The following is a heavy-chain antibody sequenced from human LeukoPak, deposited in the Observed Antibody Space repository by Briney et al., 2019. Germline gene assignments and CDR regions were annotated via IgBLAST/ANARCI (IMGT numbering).Heavy chain of an antibody. CDR1: GGSISSYY. V-gene: IGHV4-59*01. Sequence: SETLSLTCTVSGGSISSYYRSWTRQPPGKGLEWIGYIYYSGSTNYNPSLKSRVTISVDRSKNQFSLKLSSVTAADTAVYYCARDLGVAGYFDYWGQGTLVTVSS. CDR3: ARDLGVAGYFDY. J-gene: IGHJ4*02. CDR2: IYYSGST. D-gene: IGHD3-3*01.